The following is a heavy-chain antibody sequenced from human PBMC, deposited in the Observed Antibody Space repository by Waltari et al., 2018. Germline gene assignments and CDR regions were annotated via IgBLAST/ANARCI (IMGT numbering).Heavy chain of an antibody. D-gene: IGHD1-26*01. J-gene: IGHJ4*02. Sequence: QVQLQQWGAGLLKPSEPLSLTCPVYGGSFSGYYWSWIRQPPGKGLEWIGGINHSGSTNYNPSLKSRVTISVDTSKNQFSLKLGSVTAADTAVYYCHSGSYSGGIDYWGQGTLVTVSS. V-gene: IGHV4-34*01. CDR3: HSGSYSGGIDY. CDR1: GGSFSGYY. CDR2: INHSGST.